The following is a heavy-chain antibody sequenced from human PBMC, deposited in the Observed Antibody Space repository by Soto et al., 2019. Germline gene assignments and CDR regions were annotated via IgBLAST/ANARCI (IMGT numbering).Heavy chain of an antibody. CDR1: GGTFSSYT. CDR3: ASPSVVPAATFYYYYYYMDV. V-gene: IGHV1-69*02. CDR2: IIPILGIA. J-gene: IGHJ6*03. Sequence: QVQLVQSGAEVKKPGSSVKVSCKASGGTFSSYTISWVRQAPGQGLEWMGMIIPILGIANYAQKFQGRVTITADKSTSTAYMELSSLRSEDTAVYYCASPSVVPAATFYYYYYYMDVWGKGTTVTVSS. D-gene: IGHD2-2*01.